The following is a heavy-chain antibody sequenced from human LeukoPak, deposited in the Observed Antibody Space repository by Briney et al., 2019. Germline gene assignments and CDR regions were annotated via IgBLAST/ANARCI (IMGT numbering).Heavy chain of an antibody. CDR3: ARLAAAHGYYFDY. CDR2: FSAYNGNT. Sequence: ASVKLCCKASGYTFTSYGISWVREAPGQGLEWMGWFSAYNGNTNYAQKLQGRVTMTTDTSTSTAYMELRSLRSDDTAVYYCARLAAAHGYYFDYWGQGTLVTVSS. J-gene: IGHJ4*02. CDR1: GYTFTSYG. V-gene: IGHV1-18*04. D-gene: IGHD6-13*01.